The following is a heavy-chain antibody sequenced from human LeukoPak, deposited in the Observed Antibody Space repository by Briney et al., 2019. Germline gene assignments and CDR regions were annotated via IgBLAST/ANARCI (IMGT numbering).Heavy chain of an antibody. V-gene: IGHV3-23*01. CDR3: AKSMIVVVPNWFDP. Sequence: PGGSLRLSCAASGFTFSSYVRRGVRPAPGRGGGGVAAISGSGGSTYYADSVKGRFTISRDNSKNTLYLQMNSLRAEDTAVYYCAKSMIVVVPNWFDPWGQGTLVTVSS. J-gene: IGHJ5*02. CDR2: ISGSGGST. CDR1: GFTFSSYV. D-gene: IGHD3-22*01.